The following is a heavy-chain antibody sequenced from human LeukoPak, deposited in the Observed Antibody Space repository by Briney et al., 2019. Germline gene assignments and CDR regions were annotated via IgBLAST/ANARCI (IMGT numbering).Heavy chain of an antibody. D-gene: IGHD3-16*01. CDR2: IQHDGSDQ. CDR1: GFTFSNYW. CDR3: ARSFLMSLGELLSGGFDV. J-gene: IGHJ3*01. Sequence: GGSLRLSCAASGFTFSNYWMSWLRQAPGKGLEWVANIQHDGSDQYYEDSVKGRFTISRDNAKDSLFLQMNSLRVEDTAVYFCARSFLMSLGELLSGGFDVWGQGAMVTVSS. V-gene: IGHV3-7*01.